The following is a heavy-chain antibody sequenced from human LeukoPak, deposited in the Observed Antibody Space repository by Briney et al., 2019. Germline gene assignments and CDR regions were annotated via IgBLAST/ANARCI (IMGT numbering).Heavy chain of an antibody. CDR1: GYSISSGYY. CDR3: ARDRYSSSSPTGGYYYNMDV. V-gene: IGHV4-38-2*02. J-gene: IGHJ6*03. Sequence: SETLSLTCTVSGYSISSGYYWGWIRQPPGKGLEWIGSIYHSGSTYYNPSLKSRVTISVDTSKNQFSLKLSSVTAADTAVYYCARDRYSSSSPTGGYYYNMDVWGKGTTVTVSS. CDR2: IYHSGST. D-gene: IGHD6-6*01.